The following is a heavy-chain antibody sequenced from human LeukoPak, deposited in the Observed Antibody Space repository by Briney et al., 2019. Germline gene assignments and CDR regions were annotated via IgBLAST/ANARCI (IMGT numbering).Heavy chain of an antibody. CDR3: ARGNNHLDY. CDR2: IYYSGST. D-gene: IGHD1-1*01. J-gene: IGHJ4*02. CDR1: GGSISSYY. Sequence: SETLSLTCTVSGGSISSYYWSWIRQPPGKGLEWIGYIYYSGSTNYSPSLKSRVTISVDTSKNQFSLKLSSVTAADTAVYYCARGNNHLDYWGQGTLVTVSS. V-gene: IGHV4-59*01.